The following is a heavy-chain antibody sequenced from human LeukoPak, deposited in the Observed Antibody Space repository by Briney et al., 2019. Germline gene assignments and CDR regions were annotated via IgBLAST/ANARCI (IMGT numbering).Heavy chain of an antibody. Sequence: SETLSLTCAVYGGSFSGHYWSWIRQPPGKGLEWIGEINHSGSTNYNPSLKSRVTISVDTSKNQFSLKLSSVTAADTAVYYCARGKYDFWSGYYLFWFDPWGQGTLVTVSS. V-gene: IGHV4-34*01. CDR2: INHSGST. D-gene: IGHD3-3*01. J-gene: IGHJ5*02. CDR1: GGSFSGHY. CDR3: ARGKYDFWSGYYLFWFDP.